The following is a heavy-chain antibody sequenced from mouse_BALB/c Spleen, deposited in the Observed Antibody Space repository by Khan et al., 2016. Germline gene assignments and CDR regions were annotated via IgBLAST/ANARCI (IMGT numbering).Heavy chain of an antibody. Sequence: QFQLVQSGPELKKPGETVKISCKASGYTFTNYGMNWVKQAPGKGLKWMGWINTNTGEPTYAEEFKGRFAFSLETSASTAYLQINNLKNEDTATYFCASRDYYYYFYYFDYWGQGTTLTVSS. CDR1: GYTFTNYG. V-gene: IGHV9-3*02. CDR2: INTNTGEP. CDR3: ASRDYYYYFYYFDY. D-gene: IGHD1-1*01. J-gene: IGHJ2*01.